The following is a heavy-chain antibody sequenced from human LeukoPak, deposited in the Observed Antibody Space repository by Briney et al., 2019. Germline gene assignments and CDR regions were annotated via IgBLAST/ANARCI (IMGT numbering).Heavy chain of an antibody. CDR3: ARVRGYDILTGYHDY. V-gene: IGHV3-30-3*01. J-gene: IGHJ4*02. Sequence: GGSLRLSCAASGFTFSSYAMHWVRQAPGKGLEWVAVISYDGSNKYYADSVKGRLTISRDNSKNTLYLQMNSLRAEDTAVYYCARVRGYDILTGYHDYWGQGTLVTVSS. CDR2: ISYDGSNK. D-gene: IGHD3-9*01. CDR1: GFTFSSYA.